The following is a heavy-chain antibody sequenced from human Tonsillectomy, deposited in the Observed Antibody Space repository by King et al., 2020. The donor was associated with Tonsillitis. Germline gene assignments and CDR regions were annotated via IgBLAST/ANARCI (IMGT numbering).Heavy chain of an antibody. V-gene: IGHV4-59*01. CDR1: GGSISSYY. Sequence: QLQESGPGLVKPSETLSLTCTVSGGSISSYYWSWIRQPPGKGLEWIGYSHYSGNTNYNPSLKGRVAISVDTSKNQFSLKLTSVTAADTAVYYCARGSAVVAATGLNWFDPWGQGTLVTVSS. J-gene: IGHJ5*02. CDR2: SHYSGNT. D-gene: IGHD2-15*01. CDR3: ARGSAVVAATGLNWFDP.